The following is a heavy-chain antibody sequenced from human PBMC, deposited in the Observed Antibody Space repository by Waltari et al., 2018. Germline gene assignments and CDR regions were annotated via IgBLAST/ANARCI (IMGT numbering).Heavy chain of an antibody. J-gene: IGHJ6*03. CDR1: SGSISSVSYD. V-gene: IGHV4-61*02. CDR2: VDTRGGT. CDR3: XXXXXXYRSLSGYFYNMDV. Sequence: QVQLQESGPGLVKPSQTLSLTCTVSSGSISSVSYDWTWIRRPGGKGLAWIGRVDTRGGTNHNPPPXXXXXXXXXXXXXXXXXXXXXXXXXXXXXXXXXXXXXXYRSLSGYFYNMDVWGKGTTVTVSS.